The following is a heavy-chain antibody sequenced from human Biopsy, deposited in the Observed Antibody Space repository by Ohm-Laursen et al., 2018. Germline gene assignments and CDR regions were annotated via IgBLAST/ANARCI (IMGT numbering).Heavy chain of an antibody. Sequence: SLRLSCAAFGFTFKNYNMNWVRQAPGKGLEWVSSISASSSYIYYADSVKGRFTVSRDNTKNTLYLQMNSLRAADTAIYFCATELLPPGVGGPWLDSWGQGTPVTVSS. D-gene: IGHD3-10*01. V-gene: IGHV3-21*06. CDR1: GFTFKNYN. CDR3: ATELLPPGVGGPWLDS. CDR2: ISASSSYI. J-gene: IGHJ5*01.